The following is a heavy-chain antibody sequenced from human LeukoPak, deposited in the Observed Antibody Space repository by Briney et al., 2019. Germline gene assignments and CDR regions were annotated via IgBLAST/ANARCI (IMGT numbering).Heavy chain of an antibody. V-gene: IGHV3-48*03. Sequence: PGGSLRLSCTASGFTFGDYAMSWFRQAPGKGLEWVSYISSSGSTIYYADSVKGRFTISRDNAKNSLYLQMNSLRAEDTAVYYCAREYSSSWTAPYYYYMDVWGKGTTVTISS. D-gene: IGHD6-13*01. CDR3: AREYSSSWTAPYYYYMDV. J-gene: IGHJ6*03. CDR2: ISSSGSTI. CDR1: GFTFGDYA.